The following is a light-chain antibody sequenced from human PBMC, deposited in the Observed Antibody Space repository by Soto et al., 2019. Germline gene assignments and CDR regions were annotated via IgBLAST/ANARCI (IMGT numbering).Light chain of an antibody. J-gene: IGLJ3*02. CDR2: GVS. CDR1: SSHVGGYDY. Sequence: QSALTQPASVSGSPGQSITISCTGTSSHVGGYDYVSWYQQHPDKAAKLMIYGVSNRPSGVSNRFSGSKSGNTASLTISGLQAEVEADYYCSSYTNSITHVFGGGTKVTVL. V-gene: IGLV2-14*03. CDR3: SSYTNSITHV.